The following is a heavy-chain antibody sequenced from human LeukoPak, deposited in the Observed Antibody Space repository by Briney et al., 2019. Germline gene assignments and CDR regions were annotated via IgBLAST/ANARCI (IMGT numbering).Heavy chain of an antibody. CDR3: ARDSGSYYRAFDI. V-gene: IGHV3-21*01. Sequence: GGSLRLSCAASGFTFSSYSMNWVRQAPGKGLEWVSSISRSSSYIYYADSVKGRFTISRDNAKNSLYLQMNSLRAEDTAVYYCARDSGSYYRAFDIWGQGTMVTVSS. CDR1: GFTFSSYS. D-gene: IGHD1-26*01. J-gene: IGHJ3*02. CDR2: ISRSSSYI.